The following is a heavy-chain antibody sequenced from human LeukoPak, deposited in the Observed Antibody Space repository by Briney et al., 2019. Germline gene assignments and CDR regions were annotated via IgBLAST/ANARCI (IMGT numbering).Heavy chain of an antibody. J-gene: IGHJ4*02. V-gene: IGHV3-23*01. Sequence: GGSLRLSCAASGFTFSSYAMSWVRQAPGKGLEWVSAISGSGGSTYYADSVKGRFTISRDNSKNTLYLQMNSLRAEDTAVYYCARDRSRYYDFWSGYSGFDYWGQGTLVTVSS. CDR2: ISGSGGST. D-gene: IGHD3-3*01. CDR3: ARDRSRYYDFWSGYSGFDY. CDR1: GFTFSSYA.